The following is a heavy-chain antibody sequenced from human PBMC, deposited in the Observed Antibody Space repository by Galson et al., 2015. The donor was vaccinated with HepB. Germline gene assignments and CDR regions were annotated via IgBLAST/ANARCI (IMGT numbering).Heavy chain of an antibody. V-gene: IGHV1-69*13. CDR2: IIPLFRTA. D-gene: IGHD7-27*01. CDR3: AGAFSGELNLQFFFY. Sequence: SVKVSCKVSGGTFSTYVISWVRQAPGQGLEWMGGIIPLFRTANYAQRFQGRVTITADESTSTAYMEMRSLRSEDTAVYYCAGAFSGELNLQFFFYWGQGTLVTVSS. CDR1: GGTFSTYV. J-gene: IGHJ1*01.